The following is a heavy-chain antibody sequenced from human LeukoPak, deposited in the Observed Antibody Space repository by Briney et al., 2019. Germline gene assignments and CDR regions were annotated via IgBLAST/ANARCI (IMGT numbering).Heavy chain of an antibody. CDR1: GFTFSSYA. J-gene: IGHJ4*02. CDR2: ISYDGSNK. V-gene: IGHV3-30*04. D-gene: IGHD6-19*01. Sequence: GGSPRLSCAASGFTFSSYAMHWVRQAPGKGLEWVAVISYDGSNKYYADSVKGRSTISRDNSKNTLYLQMNSLRAEDTAVYYCARSGQYSSGWSDYWGQGTLVTVSS. CDR3: ARSGQYSSGWSDY.